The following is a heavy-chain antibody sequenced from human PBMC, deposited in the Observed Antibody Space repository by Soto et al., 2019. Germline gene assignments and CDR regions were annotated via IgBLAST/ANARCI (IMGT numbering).Heavy chain of an antibody. V-gene: IGHV6-1*01. D-gene: IGHD3-3*01. CDR1: GYSFSRTIAA. J-gene: IGHJ6*02. CDR3: ARDFFTYYDFWSGYPRGYGMDV. CDR2: TYYRSKWYN. Sequence: PSKTHSLAYAISGYSFSRTIAACTLIRQSPSRCLEWLGRTYYRSKWYNDYAVSVKSRITINPDTSKNQFSLQLNSVTPEDTAVYYCARDFFTYYDFWSGYPRGYGMDVWGQGTTVTVSS.